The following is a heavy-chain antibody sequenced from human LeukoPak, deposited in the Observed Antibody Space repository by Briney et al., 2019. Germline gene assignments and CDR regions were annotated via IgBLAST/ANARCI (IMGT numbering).Heavy chain of an antibody. Sequence: SETLSLTCTVSGGSISSSSYYWSWIRRPPGKGLEWIGYIYYSGSTNYNPSLKSRVTISVDTSKNQFSLKLSSVTAADTAVYYCARMEGYCSSTSCHDGNWFDPWGQGTLVTVSS. CDR1: GGSISSSSYY. D-gene: IGHD2-2*01. CDR3: ARMEGYCSSTSCHDGNWFDP. J-gene: IGHJ5*02. V-gene: IGHV4-61*05. CDR2: IYYSGST.